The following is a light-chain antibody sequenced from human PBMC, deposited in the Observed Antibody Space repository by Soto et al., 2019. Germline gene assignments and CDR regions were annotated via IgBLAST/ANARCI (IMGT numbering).Light chain of an antibody. CDR3: QQYNNWPAIT. J-gene: IGKJ5*01. CDR1: RSVSSN. Sequence: EIVMTQSPDTLSVSPGERSTLSCRSSRSVSSNLAWYQQKPGQAPRLLIYGASTRATGIPARFSGSGSGTEFTLTITSLQSEDFAVYYCQQYNNWPAITFGQGTRLEIK. CDR2: GAS. V-gene: IGKV3D-15*01.